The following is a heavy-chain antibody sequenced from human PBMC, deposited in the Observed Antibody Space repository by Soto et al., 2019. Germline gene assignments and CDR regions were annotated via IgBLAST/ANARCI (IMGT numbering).Heavy chain of an antibody. CDR1: GGSISSSSYY. J-gene: IGHJ5*02. V-gene: IGHV4-39*01. CDR3: ARHRYYYDSSGYYGWFDP. D-gene: IGHD3-22*01. Sequence: QLQLQESGPGLVKPSETLSLTCTVSGGSISSSSYYWGWIRQPPGKGLEWIGSIYYSGSTYYNPSLKSRVTISVDTSKNQFSLKLSSVTAADTAVYYCARHRYYYDSSGYYGWFDPWGQGTLVTVSS. CDR2: IYYSGST.